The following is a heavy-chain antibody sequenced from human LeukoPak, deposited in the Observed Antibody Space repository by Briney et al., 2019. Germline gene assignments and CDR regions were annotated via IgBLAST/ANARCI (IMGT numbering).Heavy chain of an antibody. CDR2: IYYSGST. D-gene: IGHD6-13*01. V-gene: IGHV4-59*01. CDR1: GGSISSYY. CDR3: ARGGSSIGRGYYYMDV. J-gene: IGHJ6*03. Sequence: PSETLSLTCTVPGGSISSYYWSWIRQPPGKGLEWIGYIYYSGSTNYNPSLKSRVTISVDTSKNQFSLELSSVTAADTAVYYCARGGSSIGRGYYYMDVWGKGTTVTISS.